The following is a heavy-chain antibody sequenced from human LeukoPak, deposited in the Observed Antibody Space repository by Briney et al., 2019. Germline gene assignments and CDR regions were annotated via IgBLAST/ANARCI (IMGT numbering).Heavy chain of an antibody. V-gene: IGHV3-64D*09. CDR2: ISSNGGTT. CDR3: VKGHDSSGYYLSYFDY. Sequence: GGSLRLSCSASGFTFSSYAMHWVRQAPGKGLEYVSTISSNGGTTYYADSVKGRFTISRDNSKNTLYLQMSSLRAEDTAVYYCVKGHDSSGYYLSYFDYWGQGVLVTVSS. CDR1: GFTFSSYA. D-gene: IGHD3-22*01. J-gene: IGHJ4*02.